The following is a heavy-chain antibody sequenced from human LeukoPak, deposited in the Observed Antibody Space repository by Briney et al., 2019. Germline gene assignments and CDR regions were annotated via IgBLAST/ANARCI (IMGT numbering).Heavy chain of an antibody. Sequence: GGSLTLSCTASVFSFSTYAMTWVRRAPGKGREGVSAISGSGISTYYADSVKGRFTISRDNSKNTLYLQMNHLKAEDTAVYYCAKGFNYYGSGSIDYWGQGTLVTVSS. CDR1: VFSFSTYA. D-gene: IGHD3-10*01. CDR3: AKGFNYYGSGSIDY. J-gene: IGHJ4*02. CDR2: ISGSGIST. V-gene: IGHV3-23*01.